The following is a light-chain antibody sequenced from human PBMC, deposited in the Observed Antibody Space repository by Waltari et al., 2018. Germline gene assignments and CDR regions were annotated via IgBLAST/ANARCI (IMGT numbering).Light chain of an antibody. Sequence: VGLPQSRLSLPVTLVQPPSLSCRFSQGLVHRDGNTNLNLFQQKPGHSPRRLIYKVSKRDYGVPDSISGSGSGDDFTLKISTVEAEDVEVYYCMQSAPLLRTFGQRTKLEL. CDR3: MQSAPLLRT. CDR2: KVS. CDR1: QGLVHRDGNTN. V-gene: IGKV2-30*02. J-gene: IGKJ2*01.